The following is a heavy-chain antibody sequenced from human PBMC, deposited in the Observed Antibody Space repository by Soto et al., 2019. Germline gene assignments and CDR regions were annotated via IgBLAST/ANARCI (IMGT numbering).Heavy chain of an antibody. Sequence: QVQLVQSGAEVKKPGASVKVSCKASGYTFTGYYMHWVRQAPGQGLEWMGWINPNSGGTNDAQKFQGWVTMTRDTSISTAYMELSRLRSDDTAVYYCAREVATNDSSGYYHDAFDIWGQGTMVTVSS. CDR1: GYTFTGYY. V-gene: IGHV1-2*04. CDR3: AREVATNDSSGYYHDAFDI. CDR2: INPNSGGT. J-gene: IGHJ3*02. D-gene: IGHD3-22*01.